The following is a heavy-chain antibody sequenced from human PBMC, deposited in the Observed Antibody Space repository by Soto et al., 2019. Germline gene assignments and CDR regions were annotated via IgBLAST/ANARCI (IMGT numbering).Heavy chain of an antibody. Sequence: QVQLVQSGAEVKKPGASVKVSCKASGYTFTSYGISWVRQAPGQGLEWMGWISAYNGNTNYAQKLQGRVTMTTDTSTSTAYMELRSLRSDDTAVYYCAREPLLSGEIVPMVYARNYYYYGMDVWGQGTTVTVSS. V-gene: IGHV1-18*01. J-gene: IGHJ6*02. CDR2: ISAYNGNT. CDR3: AREPLLSGEIVPMVYARNYYYYGMDV. CDR1: GYTFTSYG. D-gene: IGHD2-8*01.